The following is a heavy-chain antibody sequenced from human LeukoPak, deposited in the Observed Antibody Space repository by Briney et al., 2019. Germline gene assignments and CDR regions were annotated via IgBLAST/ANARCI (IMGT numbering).Heavy chain of an antibody. CDR2: IPSSGSTI. V-gene: IGHV3-48*03. D-gene: IGHD2-15*01. J-gene: IGHJ4*02. Sequence: GGSLRLSCAASGFTFNTYEMNWVRQAPGKGLEWLAYIPSSGSTIYYADYVKGRFTISRDNAKNSLYLQMNSLRAEDTAVYYCARGARVVGYWGQGTLVTVSS. CDR1: GFTFNTYE. CDR3: ARGARVVGY.